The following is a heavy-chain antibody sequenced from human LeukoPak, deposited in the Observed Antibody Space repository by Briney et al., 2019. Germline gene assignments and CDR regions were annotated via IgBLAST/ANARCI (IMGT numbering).Heavy chain of an antibody. J-gene: IGHJ4*02. Sequence: SETLSLTCTVSGGSISSYYWSWIRQPPGKGLVGIGYIYYSGSTNYNPSLKSRVTIPVGTSNNQFPLKLSSVTAADTAVYYCARHRDYSGSYYPFDYWGQGTLVTVSS. D-gene: IGHD1-26*01. V-gene: IGHV4-59*08. CDR2: IYYSGST. CDR1: GGSISSYY. CDR3: ARHRDYSGSYYPFDY.